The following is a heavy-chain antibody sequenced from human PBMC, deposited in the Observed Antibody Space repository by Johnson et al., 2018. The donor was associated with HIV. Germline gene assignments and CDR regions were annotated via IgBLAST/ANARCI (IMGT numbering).Heavy chain of an antibody. J-gene: IGHJ3*02. V-gene: IGHV3-53*01. CDR3: DKDRQAITIFGVVTGDAFDI. CDR2: IYSGGST. D-gene: IGHD3-3*01. CDR1: GFTVSSNY. Sequence: VQLVESGGGLIQPGGSLRLSCAASGFTVSSNYMSWVRQAPGKGLEWVSVIYSGGSTYYADSVKGRFTISRDNSKNTRYLQMNSLRAEDTAVYYCDKDRQAITIFGVVTGDAFDIWGQGTMVTVSS.